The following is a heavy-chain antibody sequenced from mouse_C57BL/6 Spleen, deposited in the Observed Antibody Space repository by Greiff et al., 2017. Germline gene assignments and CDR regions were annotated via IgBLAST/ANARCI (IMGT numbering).Heavy chain of an antibody. CDR2: INPNYGTT. D-gene: IGHD2-4*01. J-gene: IGHJ2*01. V-gene: IGHV1-39*01. CDR1: GYSFTDYN. CDR3: ARLIYYDYDEALDY. Sequence: VQLKESGPELVKPGASVKISCKASGYSFTDYNMNWVKQSNGKSLEWIGVINPNYGTTSYNQKFKGKATLTVDQSSSTAYMQLNSLTSEDSAVYYCARLIYYDYDEALDYWGQGTTLTVSS.